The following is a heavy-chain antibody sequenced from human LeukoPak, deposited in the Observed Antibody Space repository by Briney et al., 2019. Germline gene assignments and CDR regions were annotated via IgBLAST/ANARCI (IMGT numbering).Heavy chain of an antibody. D-gene: IGHD2-2*01. Sequence: GASVKVSCKASGGTFSSYAISWVRQAPGQGLEWMGRIIPILGIANYAQKFQGRVTITADKSTSTAYMELSSLRSEDTAVYYCARGYCSTSCFLDYWGQGTLVTVSS. CDR3: ARGYCSTSCFLDY. CDR2: IIPILGIA. J-gene: IGHJ4*02. V-gene: IGHV1-69*04. CDR1: GGTFSSYA.